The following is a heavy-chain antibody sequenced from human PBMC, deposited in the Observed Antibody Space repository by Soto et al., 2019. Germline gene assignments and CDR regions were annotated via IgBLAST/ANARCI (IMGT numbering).Heavy chain of an antibody. CDR1: GYTFTSSG. CDR3: AIDVGDDYGDHADYFDY. CDR2: ISAYNGNT. J-gene: IGHJ4*02. D-gene: IGHD4-17*01. Sequence: ASVKVSCKASGYTFTSSGISWVRQAPGQGLEWMGWISAYNGNTNYAQKLQGRVTMTTDTSTSTAYMELRSLRSDDTAVYYCAIDVGDDYGDHADYFDYWGQGTLVTVSS. V-gene: IGHV1-18*01.